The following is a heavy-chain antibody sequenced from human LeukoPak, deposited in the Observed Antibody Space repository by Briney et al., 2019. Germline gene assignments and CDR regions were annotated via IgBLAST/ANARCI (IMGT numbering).Heavy chain of an antibody. CDR2: ISSDSRSI. V-gene: IGHV3-48*02. CDR1: GLTFSSYS. Sequence: GGPLRLSCAASGLTFSSYSMMGVRQAPGKGRVWVSYISSDSRSIYYADSVKGRFTISRDNAKNSLYLQMKSLRDEDTAVYYCARYGSGTSYITNYFDYWGQGTLVTVSS. CDR3: ARYGSGTSYITNYFDY. J-gene: IGHJ4*02. D-gene: IGHD3-10*01.